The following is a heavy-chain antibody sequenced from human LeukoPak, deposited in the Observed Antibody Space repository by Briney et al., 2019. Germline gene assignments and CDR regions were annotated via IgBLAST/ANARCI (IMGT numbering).Heavy chain of an antibody. D-gene: IGHD2-2*01. V-gene: IGHV4-38-2*01. CDR2: IYHSGST. CDR3: ARGRVGIVVVPAARGPWFDP. CDR1: GYSISSGYY. J-gene: IGHJ5*02. Sequence: PSETLSLTCAVSGYSISSGYYWGWIRQPPGKGLGWIGSIYHSGSTYYNPSLKSRVTISVDTSKNQFSLKLSSVTAADTAVYYCARGRVGIVVVPAARGPWFDPWGQGTLVTVSS.